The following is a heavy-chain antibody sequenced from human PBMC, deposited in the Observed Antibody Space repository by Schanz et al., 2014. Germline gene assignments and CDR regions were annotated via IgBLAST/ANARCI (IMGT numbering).Heavy chain of an antibody. CDR1: GGTFSSYT. CDR2: IIPVLNIA. Sequence: QVQVVQSGAEVKKPGSSVKVSCKLSGGTFSSYTISWMRQAPGQGLEWMGKIIPVLNIATYAQRFQGRVSITADRSTSTAYMELSSLRSEDTAVYYCARGYGDSPTDFWGQGTLVTVSS. D-gene: IGHD4-17*01. CDR3: ARGYGDSPTDF. J-gene: IGHJ4*02. V-gene: IGHV1-69*04.